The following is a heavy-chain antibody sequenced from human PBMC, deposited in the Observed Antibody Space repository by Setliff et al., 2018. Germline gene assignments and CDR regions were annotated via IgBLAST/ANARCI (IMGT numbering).Heavy chain of an antibody. CDR3: ARHNYFMIFGVDDAFDI. CDR1: GGSISDHY. CDR2: ISHSGNS. V-gene: IGHV4-59*11. D-gene: IGHD3-3*01. J-gene: IGHJ3*02. Sequence: SETLSLTCTVSGGSISDHYWSWIRQPPGKGLVWLGHISHSGNSNPNPSPSSRVTISVDTSKNQFSLKMSSVTAADTAVYYCARHNYFMIFGVDDAFDIWGQGTTVTVSS.